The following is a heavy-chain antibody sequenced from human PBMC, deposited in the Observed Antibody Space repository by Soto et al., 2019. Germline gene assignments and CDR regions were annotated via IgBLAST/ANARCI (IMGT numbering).Heavy chain of an antibody. CDR2: ISAYNGNT. Sequence: ASVKVSCMASGYTFTSYGISWVRQAPGKGLEWMGWISAYNGNTNYAQKLQGRVTMTTDTSTSTAYMELRSLRSDDTAVYYCARVPDPHLGITGPPGYWGQGTLVTVSS. V-gene: IGHV1-18*01. CDR1: GYTFTSYG. D-gene: IGHD1-20*01. CDR3: ARVPDPHLGITGPPGY. J-gene: IGHJ4*02.